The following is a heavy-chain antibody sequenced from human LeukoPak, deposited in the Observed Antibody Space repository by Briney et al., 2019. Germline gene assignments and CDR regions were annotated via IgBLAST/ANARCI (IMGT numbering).Heavy chain of an antibody. CDR3: TRDGSGSRIPFDY. CDR2: IESDASNT. Sequence: GGSLRLSCAASEFAFGSHWMHWVRQAPGKGLVWVARIESDASNTRYADSVKGRFTISRDNANKTLYLQMNSLRAEDTAVYYCTRDGSGSRIPFDYWGQGTLVTVSS. D-gene: IGHD1-26*01. V-gene: IGHV3-74*01. CDR1: EFAFGSHW. J-gene: IGHJ4*02.